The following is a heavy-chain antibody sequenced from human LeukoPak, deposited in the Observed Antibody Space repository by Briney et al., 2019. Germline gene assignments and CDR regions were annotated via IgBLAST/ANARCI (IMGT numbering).Heavy chain of an antibody. D-gene: IGHD6-19*01. CDR2: FYYSGNT. V-gene: IGHV4-39*01. Sequence: SETLSLTCSVSGGSISSSSYYWGWIRQPPGKGLEWIGSFYYSGNTYYNPSLKSRVTISVGTSKNEFSLKLRSVTAADTAVYYCARTAGVAVAGSRQYFDYWGQGTLVTVSS. J-gene: IGHJ4*02. CDR1: GGSISSSSYY. CDR3: ARTAGVAVAGSRQYFDY.